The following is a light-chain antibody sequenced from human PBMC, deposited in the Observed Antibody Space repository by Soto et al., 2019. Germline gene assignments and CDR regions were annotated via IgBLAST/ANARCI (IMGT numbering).Light chain of an antibody. CDR3: QSYDSSLSAHVV. J-gene: IGLJ2*01. Sequence: QSVLTQPPSVSGAPGQRVTISCTGSSSNIGAGYDVHWYQQLPGTAPKLLIYGNSNRPSGVPDRFSGSKFGTSASLAITGLQAEDEADDYCQSYDSSLSAHVVFGGGTKLTVL. CDR2: GNS. CDR1: SSNIGAGYD. V-gene: IGLV1-40*01.